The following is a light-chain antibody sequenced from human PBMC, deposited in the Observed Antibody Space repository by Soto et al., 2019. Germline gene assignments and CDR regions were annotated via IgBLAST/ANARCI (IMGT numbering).Light chain of an antibody. CDR2: GAS. CDR3: QQNNKWPPVT. CDR1: QTISND. Sequence: EVVMTQSPATVSVSPGEGVTLSCRASQTISNDLAWYQHKPGQAPSLLIYGASTRATGVPARFSGGGSGTEFTLTISSLQSEDFAFYYCQQNNKWPPVTFGGGTKVEIK. J-gene: IGKJ4*01. V-gene: IGKV3-15*01.